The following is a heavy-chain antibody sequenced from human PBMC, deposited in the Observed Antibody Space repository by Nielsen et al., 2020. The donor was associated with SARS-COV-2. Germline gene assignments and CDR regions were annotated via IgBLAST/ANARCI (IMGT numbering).Heavy chain of an antibody. V-gene: IGHV3-9*01. D-gene: IGHD4-23*01. CDR2: ISWNSGSI. Sequence: SLKISCAASGFTFDDYAMHWVRQAPGKGLEWVSGISWNSGSIGYADSVKGRFTISRDNAKNSLYLQMNSLRAEDTALHYCAKVDSNSPVYWGQGTLVTVSS. CDR1: GFTFDDYA. J-gene: IGHJ4*02. CDR3: AKVDSNSPVY.